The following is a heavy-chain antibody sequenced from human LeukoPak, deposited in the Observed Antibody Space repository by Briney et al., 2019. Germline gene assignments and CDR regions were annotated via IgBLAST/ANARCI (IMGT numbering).Heavy chain of an antibody. J-gene: IGHJ4*02. D-gene: IGHD3-16*02. CDR1: AFTFSSYA. CDR3: ARDFMPWHRYSVVY. CDR2: ISYDGSNK. Sequence: GRSLRLSCAPSAFTFSSYAMHCVRQAPGKGLEWVAVISYDGSNKYYADSVKGRFTISRDNSKNTLYLQMNSLRAEDTAVYYCARDFMPWHRYSVVYWGQGTLVTVSS. V-gene: IGHV3-30*04.